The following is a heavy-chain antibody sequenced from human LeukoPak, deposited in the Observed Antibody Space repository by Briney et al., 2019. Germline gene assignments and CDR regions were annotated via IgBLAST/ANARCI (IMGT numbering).Heavy chain of an antibody. CDR2: IYYSGST. CDR1: GGSISSGDYY. Sequence: SQTLSLTCTVSGGSISSGDYYWSWIRQPPGKGLEWIGYIYYSGSTYYNPSLKSRVTISVDTSKNQFSLKLSSVTAADTAVYYCASTPYYYDSSGYGDAFDIWGQGTMVTVSS. CDR3: ASTPYYYDSSGYGDAFDI. J-gene: IGHJ3*02. V-gene: IGHV4-30-4*01. D-gene: IGHD3-22*01.